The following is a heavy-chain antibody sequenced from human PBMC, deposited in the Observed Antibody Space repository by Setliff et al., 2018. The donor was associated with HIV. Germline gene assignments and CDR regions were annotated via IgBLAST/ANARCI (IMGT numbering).Heavy chain of an antibody. V-gene: IGHV4-38-2*02. Sequence: SETLSLTCNVSGYSISNGSYWGWIRQPPGEGLEWIANINHRGATSYNPSLKSRVTISSDTSKNKFSLSLTSVTAADTAVYYCARDPNDYGDLPRCFDYWGQGALVTVSS. D-gene: IGHD4-17*01. CDR3: ARDPNDYGDLPRCFDY. CDR1: GYSISNGSY. CDR2: INHRGAT. J-gene: IGHJ4*02.